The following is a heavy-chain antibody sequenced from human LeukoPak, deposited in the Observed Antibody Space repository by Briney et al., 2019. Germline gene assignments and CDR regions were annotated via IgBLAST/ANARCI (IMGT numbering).Heavy chain of an antibody. Sequence: ASVKVSCKASGYTFTSYYMHWVRQAPGQGLAWMGIINPSGGSTSYAQKFQGRVTMTRDTSTSTVYMELSSLRSEDTAVYYCARAVTTSPYYYYGMDVWGQGTTVTVSS. D-gene: IGHD4-17*01. CDR1: GYTFTSYY. J-gene: IGHJ6*02. CDR3: ARAVTTSPYYYYGMDV. V-gene: IGHV1-46*01. CDR2: INPSGGST.